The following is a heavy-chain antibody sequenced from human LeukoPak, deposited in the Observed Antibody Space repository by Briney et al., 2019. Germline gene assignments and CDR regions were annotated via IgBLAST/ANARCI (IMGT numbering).Heavy chain of an antibody. CDR3: AKGGDSGRYGMDV. CDR2: ISGSGGST. Sequence: GGSLRLSCAASVFTFSSYAMSRVRQAPGKGLEWVSAISGSGGSTYYADSVKGGFTISRDNFKNTLYLQMNSLRAGDTGVYYCAKGGDSGRYGMDVWGQGTTVTVSS. CDR1: VFTFSSYA. J-gene: IGHJ6*02. D-gene: IGHD3-10*01. V-gene: IGHV3-23*01.